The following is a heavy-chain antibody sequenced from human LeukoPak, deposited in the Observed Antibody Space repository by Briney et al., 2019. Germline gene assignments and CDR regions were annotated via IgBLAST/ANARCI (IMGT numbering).Heavy chain of an antibody. J-gene: IGHJ5*02. CDR1: GFTFSSYA. CDR3: AKDFLYTTMVRGNWFDP. D-gene: IGHD3-10*01. Sequence: PGGSLRLSCAASGFTFSSYAMSWVRQAPGKGLEWVSAISGSGGSTYYADSVKGRFTISRDNSKNTLYLQMNSLRAEDTAVYYCAKDFLYTTMVRGNWFDPWGQGTLVTVSS. CDR2: ISGSGGST. V-gene: IGHV3-23*01.